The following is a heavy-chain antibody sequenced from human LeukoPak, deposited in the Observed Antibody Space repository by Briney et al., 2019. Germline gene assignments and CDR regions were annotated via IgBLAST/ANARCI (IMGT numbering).Heavy chain of an antibody. J-gene: IGHJ4*02. CDR1: GGSFSGYY. Sequence: SEALSLTCAVYGGSFSGYYWSWIRQPPGKGLEWIGEINHSGSTNYNPSLKSRVTISVDTSKNQFSLKLSSVTAADTAVYYCARGHATYDFWSGYYGGLDYWGQGTLVTVSS. CDR3: ARGHATYDFWSGYYGGLDY. D-gene: IGHD3-3*01. V-gene: IGHV4-34*01. CDR2: INHSGST.